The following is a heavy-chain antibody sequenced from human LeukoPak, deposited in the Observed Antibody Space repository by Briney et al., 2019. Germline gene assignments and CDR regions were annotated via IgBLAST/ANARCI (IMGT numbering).Heavy chain of an antibody. CDR2: IKQDGSEK. V-gene: IGHV3-7*01. J-gene: IGHJ6*03. CDR1: GFTFSSYS. Sequence: GGSLRLSCAASGFTFSSYSMNWVRQAPGKGLEWVANIKQDGSEKYYVDSVKGRFTISRDNAKNSLYLQMNSLRAEDTAVYYCAREIRNYYYYMDVWGKGTTVTISS. CDR3: AREIRNYYYYMDV.